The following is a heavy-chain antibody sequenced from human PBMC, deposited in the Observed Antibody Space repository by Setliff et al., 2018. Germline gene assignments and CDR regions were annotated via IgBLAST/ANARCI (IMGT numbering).Heavy chain of an antibody. V-gene: IGHV4-39*01. CDR1: GDSMNSGVYY. D-gene: IGHD1-1*01. J-gene: IGHJ4*02. CDR3: ARTGTYRYFDY. CDR2: IYSGGTT. Sequence: LSLTCKVSGDSMNSGVYYWAWIRQPPGKGLEWIGRIYSGGTTYYNSSLKSRVTISVDTSKSQFSLRLNSVTAADTAVYYCARTGTYRYFDYWGRGTLVTSP.